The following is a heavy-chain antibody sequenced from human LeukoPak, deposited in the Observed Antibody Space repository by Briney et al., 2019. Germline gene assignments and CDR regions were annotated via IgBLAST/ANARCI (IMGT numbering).Heavy chain of an antibody. CDR2: INPNSGGT. V-gene: IGHV1-2*06. CDR3: ARSYYDSSGYNY. D-gene: IGHD3-22*01. J-gene: IGHJ4*02. Sequence: GASVKVSCKASGYTFTGYYMHWVRQAPGQGLGWMGRINPNSGGTNYAQKFQGRVTMTRDTSISTAYMELSRLRSDDTAVYYCARSYYDSSGYNYWGQGTLVTVSS. CDR1: GYTFTGYY.